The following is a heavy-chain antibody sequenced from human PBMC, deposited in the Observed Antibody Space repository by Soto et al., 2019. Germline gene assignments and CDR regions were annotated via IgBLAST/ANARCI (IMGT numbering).Heavy chain of an antibody. D-gene: IGHD3-9*01. CDR1: GFTFSSYA. CDR2: ISGSGGST. J-gene: IGHJ4*02. V-gene: IGHV3-23*01. CDR3: AKDWSRGLDIPLRDRVPIKY. Sequence: GGSLRLSCAASGFTFSSYAMSWVRQAPGKGLEWVSAISGSGGSTYYADSVKGRFTISRDNSKNTRYLQMNSLRAEDTAVYYCAKDWSRGLDIPLRDRVPIKYWGQGTLVTVSS.